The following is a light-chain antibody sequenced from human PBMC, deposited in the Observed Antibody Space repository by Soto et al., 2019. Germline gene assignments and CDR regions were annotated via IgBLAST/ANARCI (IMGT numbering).Light chain of an antibody. J-gene: IGKJ2*01. V-gene: IGKV1-39*01. CDR1: QSVSSY. CDR3: QQSYSTPYT. Sequence: DIQMTQSPSSLSASVGDRVPLTCRASQSVSSYLNWYQHKPGKAPKFLIYGASTLQSGVPSRFSGSGSGTDFTVTISSLQPEDFATYYCQQSYSTPYTFGQGTKLEIK. CDR2: GAS.